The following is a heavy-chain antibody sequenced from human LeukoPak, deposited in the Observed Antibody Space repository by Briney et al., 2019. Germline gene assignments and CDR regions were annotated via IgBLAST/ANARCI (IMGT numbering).Heavy chain of an antibody. CDR3: ARPGVTGYYYMDV. Sequence: GGSLRLSCAASGFTVSSKYMSWVRQAPGKGLEWVSVICSGGSTYYADSVKGRFTISRDNSKNTLYLQMNSLRAEDTAVYYCARPGVTGYYYMDVWGKGTTVTVSS. CDR1: GFTVSSKY. V-gene: IGHV3-53*01. J-gene: IGHJ6*03. D-gene: IGHD1-1*01. CDR2: ICSGGST.